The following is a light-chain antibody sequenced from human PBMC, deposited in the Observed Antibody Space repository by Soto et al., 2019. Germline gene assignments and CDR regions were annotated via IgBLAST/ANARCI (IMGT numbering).Light chain of an antibody. V-gene: IGKV3-20*01. CDR3: QHYRTS. J-gene: IGKJ4*01. CDR1: QSVSSSY. Sequence: EIVLTQSPGTLSLSPGERATLSCRVSQSVSSSYLAWYQQKPGQAPRQLIYGASSRATGIPDRFSGSGSGTDFTLTITRLEPEDFAVYYCQHYRTSFGGGTRVEI. CDR2: GAS.